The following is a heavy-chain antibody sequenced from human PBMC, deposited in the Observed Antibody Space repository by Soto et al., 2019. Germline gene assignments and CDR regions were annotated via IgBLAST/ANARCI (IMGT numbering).Heavy chain of an antibody. V-gene: IGHV2-5*02. CDR1: GFSLTTRGVG. CDR3: AHIPNYYQYDWFDP. J-gene: IGHJ5*02. Sequence: QITLKESGPTLVKPTQTLTLTCTFSGFSLTTRGVGVGWLRQPPGKALECLALIYWDDDKRYIPSLRSRLSITKDTYKNQVGLTMTNVDPVDTATYYCAHIPNYYQYDWFDPWGQGTLVSVSS. CDR2: IYWDDDK. D-gene: IGHD3-16*01.